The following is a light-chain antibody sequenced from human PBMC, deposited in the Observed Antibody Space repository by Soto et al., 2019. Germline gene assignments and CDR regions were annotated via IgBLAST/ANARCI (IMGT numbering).Light chain of an antibody. Sequence: EIVLTQSPGTLSLSPGERATLSCRASQSVSSSYLAWYQQKPGHAARLLIYGASSRATGIPDRFSGSGSGTDFTLSISRLEPEDFAVYYCQLYGSSSPLSFGGGTKVDIK. CDR3: QLYGSSSPLS. J-gene: IGKJ4*01. CDR1: QSVSSSY. V-gene: IGKV3-20*01. CDR2: GAS.